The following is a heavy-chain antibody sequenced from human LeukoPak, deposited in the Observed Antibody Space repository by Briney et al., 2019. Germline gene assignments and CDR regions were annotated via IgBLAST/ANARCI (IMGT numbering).Heavy chain of an antibody. J-gene: IGHJ4*02. CDR3: ARDSVIAVAGTNY. CDR2: IYHSGST. CDR1: GGSMSSSNW. Sequence: SETLSLTCDVSGGSMSSSNWWSWVRQPPGKGLEWIGEIYHSGSTNYNPSLKSRVTISVDKSKNQFSLKLSSVTAADTAVYYCARDSVIAVAGTNYWGQGTLVTVSS. V-gene: IGHV4-4*02. D-gene: IGHD6-19*01.